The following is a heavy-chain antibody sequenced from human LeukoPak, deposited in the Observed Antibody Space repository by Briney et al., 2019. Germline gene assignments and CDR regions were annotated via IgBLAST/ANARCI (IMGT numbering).Heavy chain of an antibody. CDR2: INPNSGGT. Sequence: ASVKVSCKASGYTFTGYYMHWVRQAPGQGLEWMGWINPNSGGTNYAQKFQGRVTMTRDTSISTAYMELSRLRSDDTAVYYCASWPLYDILTGYHGGVDVWGQGTTVTVSS. D-gene: IGHD3-9*01. CDR1: GYTFTGYY. CDR3: ASWPLYDILTGYHGGVDV. J-gene: IGHJ6*02. V-gene: IGHV1-2*02.